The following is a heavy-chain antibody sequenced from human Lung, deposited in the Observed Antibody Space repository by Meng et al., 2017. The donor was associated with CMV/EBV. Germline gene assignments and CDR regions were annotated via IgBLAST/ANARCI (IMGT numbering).Heavy chain of an antibody. J-gene: IGHJ3*02. Sequence: ASVKVSCKASGYTFTGYYMHWVRQAPGQGLEWMGWINPNSGGTNYAQKFQGRVTMTRDTSISTAYMELSRLRSDDTAVYYCARDLGDDCTNGVCYSVDAFAIWGPGKXV. CDR2: INPNSGGT. D-gene: IGHD2-8*01. CDR3: ARDLGDDCTNGVCYSVDAFAI. CDR1: GYTFTGYY. V-gene: IGHV1-2*02.